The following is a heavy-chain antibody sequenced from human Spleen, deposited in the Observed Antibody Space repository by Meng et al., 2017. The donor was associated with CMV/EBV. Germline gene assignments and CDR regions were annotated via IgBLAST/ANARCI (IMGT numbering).Heavy chain of an antibody. V-gene: IGHV3-30*02. CDR3: MGFCSGTRCPIGQGPNY. J-gene: IGHJ4*02. D-gene: IGHD2-2*01. CDR1: GFTFNVYR. CDR2: IRYDGSNK. Sequence: GESLKISCAASGFTFNVYRMHWVRQAPGKGLEWVTFIRYDGSNKYYADSVKGRFTISRDNSKNTLYLQMDSLRAEDTAVYYCMGFCSGTRCPIGQGPNYWGQGTLVTVSS.